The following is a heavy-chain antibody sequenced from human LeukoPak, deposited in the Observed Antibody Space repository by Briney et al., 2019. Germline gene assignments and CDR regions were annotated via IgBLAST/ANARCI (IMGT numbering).Heavy chain of an antibody. CDR2: ISGSGANT. Sequence: GGSLRLSCAASGFTFSTYAMSWVRQAPGKGLEWVSTISGSGANTYYADSVRGRFTISRDNSKNTLYLLMNSLRAEDTAVYYCAEERAGYTNPYYFDYWGQGTLVTVSS. CDR3: AEERAGYTNPYYFDY. J-gene: IGHJ4*02. V-gene: IGHV3-23*01. CDR1: GFTFSTYA. D-gene: IGHD3-16*02.